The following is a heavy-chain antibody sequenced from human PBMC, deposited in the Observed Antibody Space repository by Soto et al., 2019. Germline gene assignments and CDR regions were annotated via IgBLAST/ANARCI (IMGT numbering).Heavy chain of an antibody. CDR1: GFTFSSYA. J-gene: IGHJ4*02. Sequence: EVQLLESGGGLVQPGGSLRLSCAASGFTFSSYAMNWVRQAPGKGLEWVSVISGSDGSTYYADSVKGRFTISRDNSKNTLNSQMNSLKAGDTAVYYCARRSSSWYFDYWGQGTLVTVSS. V-gene: IGHV3-23*01. CDR2: ISGSDGST. D-gene: IGHD6-13*01. CDR3: ARRSSSWYFDY.